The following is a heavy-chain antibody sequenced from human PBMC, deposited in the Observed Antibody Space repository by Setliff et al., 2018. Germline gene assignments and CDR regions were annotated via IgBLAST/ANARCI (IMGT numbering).Heavy chain of an antibody. V-gene: IGHV1-3*01. CDR2: INAGNGNT. CDR3: ATHGGYYYDSSGSFGAY. Sequence: VKVSCKASGYTFTSYAMHWVRQAPGQRLEWMGWINAGNGNTKYSQKFQGRVTITRDTSASTAYMELCSLRSEDTAVYYCATHGGYYYDSSGSFGAYWGQGTLVTVSS. CDR1: GYTFTSYA. J-gene: IGHJ4*02. D-gene: IGHD3-22*01.